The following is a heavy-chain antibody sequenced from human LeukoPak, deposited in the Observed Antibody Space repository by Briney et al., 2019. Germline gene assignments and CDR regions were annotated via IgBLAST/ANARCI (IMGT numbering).Heavy chain of an antibody. Sequence: NPSETLSLTCAVCGGSFSGYYWSWIRQPPGKGLEWIGEINHSGSTNYNPSLKSRVTISVDTSKNQFSLKLSSVTAADTAVYYCARLLRFFGTGYYYGMDVWGQGTTVTVSS. V-gene: IGHV4-34*01. D-gene: IGHD3-3*01. J-gene: IGHJ6*02. CDR3: ARLLRFFGTGYYYGMDV. CDR2: INHSGST. CDR1: GGSFSGYY.